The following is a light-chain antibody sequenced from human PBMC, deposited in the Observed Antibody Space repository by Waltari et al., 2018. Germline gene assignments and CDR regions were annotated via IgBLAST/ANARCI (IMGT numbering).Light chain of an antibody. CDR2: YRSDPET. V-gene: IGLV5-45*01. J-gene: IGLJ2*01. Sequence: QAVLTQPAFLSASPGASASLTCTARSDINIGTYKIYWYQQRPGSPPQFLLKYRSDPETQQGSGVPSRFSGSKDISANAGILLISGLQSEDEADYYCMILYNRAVVFGGGTKLTVL. CDR1: SDINIGTYK. CDR3: MILYNRAVV.